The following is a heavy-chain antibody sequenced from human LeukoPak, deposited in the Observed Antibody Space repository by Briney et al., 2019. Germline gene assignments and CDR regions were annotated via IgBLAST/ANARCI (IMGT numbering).Heavy chain of an antibody. Sequence: TLSLTCAASGGSISSGGYSWSWIRQPPWKGMEWIGYSYHSGSTYYNPSLKSRVTISVDRSKNQFSLKLSSVTAAGTAVYYCARGVGYCGGDCYPNTGALDIWGQGTMVTVSS. J-gene: IGHJ3*02. V-gene: IGHV4-30-2*01. CDR2: SYHSGST. CDR3: ARGVGYCGGDCYPNTGALDI. D-gene: IGHD2-21*02. CDR1: GGSISSGGYS.